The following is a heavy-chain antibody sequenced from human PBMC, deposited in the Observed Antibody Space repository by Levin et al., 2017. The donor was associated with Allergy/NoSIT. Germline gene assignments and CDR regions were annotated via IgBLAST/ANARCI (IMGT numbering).Heavy chain of an antibody. V-gene: IGHV3-23*01. J-gene: IGHJ3*01. CDR1: GFTFSSYT. Sequence: GESLKISCGGSGFTFSSYTMSWVRQAPGKGLEWVSGISRRGESIYYRDSVRGRFTISRDNSNNTLFLQLSSLRADDTAVYYCVKGTRTITPDAFDVWGQGTRVTVSA. CDR2: ISRRGESI. CDR3: VKGTRTITPDAFDV. D-gene: IGHD2-15*01.